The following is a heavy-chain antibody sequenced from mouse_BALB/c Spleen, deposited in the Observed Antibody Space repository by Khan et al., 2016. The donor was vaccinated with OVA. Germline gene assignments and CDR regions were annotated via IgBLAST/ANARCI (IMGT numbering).Heavy chain of an antibody. Sequence: EVQLVESGGGLVQPGGSLKLSCAASGFTFSSYGMSWVSQTPDKRLELVANINSNGGSTYYPDSVKGRFTISRDNAKNTLYLQMSSLKSADKAMYYGARMARTTNWGQGTTLTVSS. CDR1: GFTFSSYG. J-gene: IGHJ2*01. CDR2: INSNGGST. CDR3: ARMARTTN. D-gene: IGHD6-1*01. V-gene: IGHV5-6-3*01.